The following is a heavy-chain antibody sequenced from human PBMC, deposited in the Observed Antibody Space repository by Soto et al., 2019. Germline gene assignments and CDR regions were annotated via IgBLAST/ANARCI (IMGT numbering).Heavy chain of an antibody. V-gene: IGHV1-69*08. CDR3: AGDSPYSGGFEYWFDP. CDR1: GGTFSSYT. D-gene: IGHD6-19*01. CDR2: IIPILGIA. Sequence: QVQLVQSGAEVKKPGSSVKVSCKASGGTFSSYTISWVRQAPGQGLEWMGRIIPILGIANYAQKFQGRVTITADKSTSTAYMELSSLRSEDTAVYYCAGDSPYSGGFEYWFDPWGQGTLVTVSS. J-gene: IGHJ5*02.